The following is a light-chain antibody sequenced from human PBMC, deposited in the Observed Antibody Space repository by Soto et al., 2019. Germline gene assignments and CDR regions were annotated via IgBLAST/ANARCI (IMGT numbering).Light chain of an antibody. CDR3: SSYAGSHNVI. CDR2: EVN. Sequence: QSALTQPPSASGSPGQSVTISCTGTSSDVGGYNYVSWYQQHPGKAPKLMIYEVNKRPSGVPDRFSGSKSGNTASLTVSGLQADDEADYYCSSYAGSHNVIFGGGTKLTVL. CDR1: SSDVGGYNY. V-gene: IGLV2-8*01. J-gene: IGLJ2*01.